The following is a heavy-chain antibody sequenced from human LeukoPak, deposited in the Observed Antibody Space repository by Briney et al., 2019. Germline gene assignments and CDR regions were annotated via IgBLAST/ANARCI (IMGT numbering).Heavy chain of an antibody. CDR2: IKSKTDGGTT. V-gene: IGHV3-15*01. J-gene: IGHJ3*02. CDR3: TTDNYYDSSGPYGNAFDI. Sequence: GGSLRFPCAASGFTFSNAWMSWVRQAPGKGLEWVGRIKSKTDGGTTDYAAPVKGRFTISRDDSKNTLYLQMNSLKTEDTAVYYCTTDNYYDSSGPYGNAFDIWGQGTMVTVSS. D-gene: IGHD3-22*01. CDR1: GFTFSNAW.